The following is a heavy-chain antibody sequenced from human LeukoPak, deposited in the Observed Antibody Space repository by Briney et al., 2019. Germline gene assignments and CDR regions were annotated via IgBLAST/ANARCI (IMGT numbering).Heavy chain of an antibody. CDR1: GFSFRSHG. D-gene: IGHD6-13*01. CDR2: ISYDGSNK. Sequence: GGTLRLSCAASGFSFRSHGMHWVRQAPGKGLEWVAVISYDGSNKYYADSVKGRFTISRDNSKNTLYLQMNSLRAEDTAVYYCAKDRDDSSSWWGGGNYFDYWGQGTLVTVSS. V-gene: IGHV3-30*18. CDR3: AKDRDDSSSWWGGGNYFDY. J-gene: IGHJ4*02.